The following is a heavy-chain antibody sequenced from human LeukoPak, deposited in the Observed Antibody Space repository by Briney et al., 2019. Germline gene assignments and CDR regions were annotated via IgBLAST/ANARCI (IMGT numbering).Heavy chain of an antibody. V-gene: IGHV4-31*03. Sequence: SQTLSLTCTVSGGSISSGGYYWSWIRQHPGKGLEWIGYIYYSGSTYYNPSLKSRVTISVDTSKNQFSLKLSSVTAADTAVYYCARERAVRTIFDSYYYDMDVWGQGTTVTVSS. J-gene: IGHJ6*02. D-gene: IGHD3-9*01. CDR1: GGSISSGGYY. CDR2: IYYSGST. CDR3: ARERAVRTIFDSYYYDMDV.